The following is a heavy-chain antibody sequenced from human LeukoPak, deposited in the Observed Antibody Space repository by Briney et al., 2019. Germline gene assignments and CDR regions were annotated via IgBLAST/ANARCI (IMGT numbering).Heavy chain of an antibody. D-gene: IGHD2-2*01. J-gene: IGHJ5*02. CDR2: ISGGSGSV. CDR1: GFTFSNYA. V-gene: IGHV3-23*01. Sequence: GGSLRLSCAASGFTFSNYAMAWVRQAPGKRLEWVSTISGGSGSVYYAGSVRGRFTISRDNSKNTLYLQMNSLRAEDTAVYYCAKAAVPAAAYNWFDPWGQGTLVTVSS. CDR3: AKAAVPAAAYNWFDP.